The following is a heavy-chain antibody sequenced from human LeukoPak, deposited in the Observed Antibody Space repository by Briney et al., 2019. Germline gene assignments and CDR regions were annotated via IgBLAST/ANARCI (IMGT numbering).Heavy chain of an antibody. V-gene: IGHV1-2*02. Sequence: ASVKVSCKASGYTFTGYYMHWVRQAPGQGLEWMGWINPNSGGTNYAQKFQGRVTMTRDTSISTAYMELSRLRSDDTAVYYCARNARDSNYYGSGSYRFPLLFDYWGQGTLVTVSS. CDR2: INPNSGGT. CDR1: GYTFTGYY. CDR3: ARNARDSNYYGSGSYRFPLLFDY. D-gene: IGHD3-10*01. J-gene: IGHJ4*02.